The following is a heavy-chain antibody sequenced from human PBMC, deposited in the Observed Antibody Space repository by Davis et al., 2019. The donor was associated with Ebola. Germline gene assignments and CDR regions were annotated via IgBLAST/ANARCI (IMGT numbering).Heavy chain of an antibody. CDR1: GGSISSSSYY. Sequence: SETLSLTCTVSGGSISSSSYYWGWIRRPPGKGLEWIGEIYHSGSTNYNPSLKSRVTISVDKSKNQFSLKLSSVTAADTAVYYCARGGYCSSTSCYGYYYYGMDVWGQGTTVTVSS. CDR2: IYHSGST. V-gene: IGHV4-39*07. D-gene: IGHD2-2*01. J-gene: IGHJ6*02. CDR3: ARGGYCSSTSCYGYYYYGMDV.